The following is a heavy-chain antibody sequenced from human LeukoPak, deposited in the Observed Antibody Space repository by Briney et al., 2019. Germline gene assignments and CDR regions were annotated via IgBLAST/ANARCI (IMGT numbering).Heavy chain of an antibody. Sequence: SETLSLTCTVSGGSISSYYWSWIRQPAGKGLEWIGRIYTSGSTNYNPSLKSRVTMSVDTSKNQFSLKLSSVTAADTAVYYCARTGSSSLYYGMDVWGQGTTVTVSS. CDR1: GGSISSYY. CDR2: IYTSGST. V-gene: IGHV4-4*07. J-gene: IGHJ6*02. D-gene: IGHD6-6*01. CDR3: ARTGSSSLYYGMDV.